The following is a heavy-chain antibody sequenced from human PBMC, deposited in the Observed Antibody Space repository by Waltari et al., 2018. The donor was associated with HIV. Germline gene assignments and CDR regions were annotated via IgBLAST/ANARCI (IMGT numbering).Heavy chain of an antibody. V-gene: IGHV1-2*06. Sequence: QVQLVQSGAEVKKPGASVQVSCKASGYTFTGNYIHWVRQAPGQGLEWMGRINPIRGGTDYARKFQGRVTMTRDTSISTAYMELSRLRSDDTAVYFCTRIPKVGVYFDYWGQGTLVTVSS. D-gene: IGHD2-2*02. CDR1: GYTFTGNY. J-gene: IGHJ4*02. CDR3: TRIPKVGVYFDY. CDR2: INPIRGGT.